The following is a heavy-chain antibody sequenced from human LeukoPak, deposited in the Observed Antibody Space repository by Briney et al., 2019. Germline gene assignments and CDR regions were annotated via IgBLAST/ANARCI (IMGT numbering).Heavy chain of an antibody. Sequence: GESLKISCKGSGYNFISYWIGWVRQMPGKGLEWMGIIYPGDSDTRYNPSFQGHITISVDKSISTAYLQWSSLKASDTAMYYCARQVVPVVIVAFDIWGQGTMVTVSS. V-gene: IGHV5-51*01. CDR1: GYNFISYW. CDR2: IYPGDSDT. J-gene: IGHJ3*02. D-gene: IGHD2-2*02. CDR3: ARQVVPVVIVAFDI.